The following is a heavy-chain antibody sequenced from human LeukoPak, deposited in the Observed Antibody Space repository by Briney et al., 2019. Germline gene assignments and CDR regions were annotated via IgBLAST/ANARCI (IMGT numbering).Heavy chain of an antibody. Sequence: GGSLRLSCAASGFTFSSQAMSWVRQAPGKGLEWVSLISDSGVRTYYADSVKGRFTISRDNSKNTLYLQMNSLRAEDTAVYYCAKDVFGCYWGQGTLVTVSS. CDR2: ISDSGVRT. CDR3: AKDVFGCY. V-gene: IGHV3-23*01. CDR1: GFTFSSQA. D-gene: IGHD3-16*01. J-gene: IGHJ4*02.